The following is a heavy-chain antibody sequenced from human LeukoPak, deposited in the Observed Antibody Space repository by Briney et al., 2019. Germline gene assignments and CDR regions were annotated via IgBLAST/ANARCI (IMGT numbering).Heavy chain of an antibody. J-gene: IGHJ4*02. CDR3: ARVGKNGWDFDH. Sequence: GGSLRLSCAASGFTFSAYWMTWVRQAPGKGLAWVANIIEGGDVKYYVDSVKGRFTISRDNTKNSLYLQMTSLRADDTAVYYCARVGKNGWDFDHWGQGTLVTVSS. D-gene: IGHD6-19*01. V-gene: IGHV3-7*01. CDR1: GFTFSAYW. CDR2: IIEGGDVK.